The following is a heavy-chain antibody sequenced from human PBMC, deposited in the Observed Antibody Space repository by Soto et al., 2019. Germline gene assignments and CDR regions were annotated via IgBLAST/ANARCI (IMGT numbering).Heavy chain of an antibody. Sequence: QVQVVESGGGVVQPGRSLRLSCAASGFTFSSYAMHWVRQAPGKGLEWVAVISYDGSNKYYADSVKGRFTISRDNSKNTLYLQMNSLRAEDTAVYYCARGKAARPIGGYYYYYGMDVWGQGTTVTVSS. D-gene: IGHD6-6*01. CDR3: ARGKAARPIGGYYYYYGMDV. V-gene: IGHV3-30-3*01. CDR2: ISYDGSNK. J-gene: IGHJ6*02. CDR1: GFTFSSYA.